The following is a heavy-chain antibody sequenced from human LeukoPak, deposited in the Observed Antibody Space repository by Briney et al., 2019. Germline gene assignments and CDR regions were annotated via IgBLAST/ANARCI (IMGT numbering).Heavy chain of an antibody. D-gene: IGHD6-13*01. Sequence: PSETLSLTCAVYGGSLSGYDWTWIRQPPGKGLEWIGDIDQGGSNKYNPSLKSRVTISVDTSKNQFSLKVSSVTAADTAVYYCARGEVKQQLAFDYWGQGTLVTVSS. CDR1: GGSLSGYD. V-gene: IGHV4-34*01. CDR2: IDQGGSN. J-gene: IGHJ4*02. CDR3: ARGEVKQQLAFDY.